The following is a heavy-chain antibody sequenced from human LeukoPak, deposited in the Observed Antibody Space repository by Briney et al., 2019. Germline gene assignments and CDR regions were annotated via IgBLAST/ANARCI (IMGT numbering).Heavy chain of an antibody. J-gene: IGHJ4*02. Sequence: PGGSLRLSCAASGFTFSRYEMNWVRQAPGKGLEWISYISSGGSTIRYADSVKGRFTISRDNAKNSLYLQMNSLRAEDTAVYYCARDLEYYGLDYWGQGTLVTVSS. D-gene: IGHD3/OR15-3a*01. V-gene: IGHV3-48*03. CDR2: ISSGGSTI. CDR1: GFTFSRYE. CDR3: ARDLEYYGLDY.